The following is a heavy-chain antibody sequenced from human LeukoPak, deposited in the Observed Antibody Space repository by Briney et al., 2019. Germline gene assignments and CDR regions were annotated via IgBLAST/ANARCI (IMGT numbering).Heavy chain of an antibody. CDR3: ARDLGSGFLQFDY. CDR1: GFTVSSNY. Sequence: GGSLRLSCAASGFTVSSNYMSWVRQAPGKGLEWVSVIYSGSGTYYADSVKGRFTISRDNSKNTLYLQINSLRAEDTAVYYCARDLGSGFLQFDYWGQGTLVTVSS. CDR2: IYSGSGT. D-gene: IGHD6-19*01. V-gene: IGHV3-66*01. J-gene: IGHJ4*02.